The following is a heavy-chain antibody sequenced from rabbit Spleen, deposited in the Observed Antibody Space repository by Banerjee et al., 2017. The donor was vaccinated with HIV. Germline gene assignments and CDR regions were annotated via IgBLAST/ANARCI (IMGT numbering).Heavy chain of an antibody. J-gene: IGHJ4*01. CDR3: ARETWGSTGNYGL. Sequence: QEQLVESGGGLVKPGASLTLTCTASGFSFSSGYDMCWVRQAPGKGLEWIACIGTGVGDTYYANWAKGRFTISKTSSTTVTLQVTSLTAADTATYFCARETWGSTGNYGLWGPGTLVTVS. CDR1: GFSFSSGYD. D-gene: IGHD7-1*01. CDR2: IGTGVGDT. V-gene: IGHV1S45*01.